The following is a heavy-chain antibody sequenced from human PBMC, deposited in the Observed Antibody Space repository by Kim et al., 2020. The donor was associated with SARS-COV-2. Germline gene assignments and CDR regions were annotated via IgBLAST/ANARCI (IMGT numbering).Heavy chain of an antibody. V-gene: IGHV3-7*03. Sequence: GGSLRLSCVASGFTVGTDWMTWVRQAPGKGPEWVANINTDGSQRNYVDPVRGRFSISIDFAKNSLFLQMNSLRVEDTAVYYCAREPSAESTWGQGTLVTVSS. J-gene: IGHJ5*02. CDR1: GFTVGTDW. CDR2: INTDGSQR. CDR3: AREPSAEST.